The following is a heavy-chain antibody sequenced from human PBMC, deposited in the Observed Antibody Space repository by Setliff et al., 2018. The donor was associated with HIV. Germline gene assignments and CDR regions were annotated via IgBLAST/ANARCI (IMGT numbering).Heavy chain of an antibody. CDR3: ARVGYCSSTSCYDY. CDR2: ITGSSDTI. D-gene: IGHD2-2*01. Sequence: GGSLRLSCAASRFSFTSYAMNWVRQAPGKGLEWVSYITGSSDTIYYADSVKGRFTISRDNAKNSLYLQMNSLRAEDTAVYYCARVGYCSSTSCYDYWGQGTLVTVSS. J-gene: IGHJ4*02. CDR1: RFSFTSYA. V-gene: IGHV3-48*04.